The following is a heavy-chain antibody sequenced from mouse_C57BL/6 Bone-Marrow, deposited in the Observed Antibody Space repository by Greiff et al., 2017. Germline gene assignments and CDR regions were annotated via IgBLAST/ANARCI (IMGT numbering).Heavy chain of an antibody. CDR3: ARRELYYGNYDYAMDY. J-gene: IGHJ4*01. V-gene: IGHV1-26*01. CDR2: INPNNGGT. D-gene: IGHD2-1*01. CDR1: GYTFTDYY. Sequence: EVQLQQSGPELVKPGASVKISCKASGYTFTDYYMNWVKQSHGKSLEWIGDINPNNGGTSYNQKFKGKATLTVDKSSSTAYMELRSLTSEDSAVYYCARRELYYGNYDYAMDYWGQGTSVTVSS.